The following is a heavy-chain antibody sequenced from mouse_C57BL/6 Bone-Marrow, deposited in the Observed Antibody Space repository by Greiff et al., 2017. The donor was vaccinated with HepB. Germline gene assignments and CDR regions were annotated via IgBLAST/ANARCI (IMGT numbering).Heavy chain of an antibody. D-gene: IGHD2-2*01. Sequence: QVQLQQSGPELVKPGASVKISCKASGYAFSSSWMNWVKQRPGKGLEWIGRIYPGDGDTNYNGKFKGKATLTADKSSSTAYMQLSSLTSKDSAVYFCARRRGGYGDDGFDYWGQGTTLTVSS. CDR2: IYPGDGDT. CDR1: GYAFSSSW. V-gene: IGHV1-82*01. CDR3: ARRRGGYGDDGFDY. J-gene: IGHJ2*01.